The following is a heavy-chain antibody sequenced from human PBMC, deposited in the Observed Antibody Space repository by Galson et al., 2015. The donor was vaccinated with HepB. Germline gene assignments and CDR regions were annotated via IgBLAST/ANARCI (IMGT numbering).Heavy chain of an antibody. CDR2: ISGSGGST. CDR1: GFTFSSYA. Sequence: SLRLSCAASGFTFSSYAMSWVRQAPGKGLEWVSAISGSGGSTYYADSVKGRFTISRDNSKNTLYLLMNSLRAEDTAVYYCAKFPPKQWLANGYWGQGTLVTVSS. CDR3: AKFPPKQWLANGY. J-gene: IGHJ4*02. V-gene: IGHV3-23*01. D-gene: IGHD6-19*01.